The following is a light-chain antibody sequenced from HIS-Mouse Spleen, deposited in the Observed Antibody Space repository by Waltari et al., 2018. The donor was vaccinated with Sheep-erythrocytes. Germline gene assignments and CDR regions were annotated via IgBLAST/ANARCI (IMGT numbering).Light chain of an antibody. CDR2: DVS. Sequence: QSALTQPRSVSGSPGQSVTISCTGTSSDVGGYNYVSWYQQHPGKAPKLMIYDVSNRPYGVSNRVAGSKSGNTASLTISGLQAEDEADYYCSSYTSSSTWVFGGGTKLTVL. J-gene: IGLJ3*02. CDR3: SSYTSSSTWV. CDR1: SSDVGGYNY. V-gene: IGLV2-14*03.